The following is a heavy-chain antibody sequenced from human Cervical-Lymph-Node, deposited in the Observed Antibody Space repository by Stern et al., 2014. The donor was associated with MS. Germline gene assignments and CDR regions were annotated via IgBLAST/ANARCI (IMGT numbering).Heavy chain of an antibody. J-gene: IGHJ6*02. CDR3: ARSSSRSPYYYYGMDV. Sequence: VQLVEYGGGVVQPGRTLRLSCAASGFTFSSYGLHWVRQAPGKGLEWVAVIWYDGSNKYYADSVKCRFTISRDNSKNTLYLQMNSLRAEDTAVYYCARSSSRSPYYYYGMDVWGQGTTVTVSS. CDR2: IWYDGSNK. D-gene: IGHD6-13*01. CDR1: GFTFSSYG. V-gene: IGHV3-33*01.